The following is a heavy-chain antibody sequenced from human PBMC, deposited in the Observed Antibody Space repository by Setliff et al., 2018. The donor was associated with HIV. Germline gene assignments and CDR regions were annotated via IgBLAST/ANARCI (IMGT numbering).Heavy chain of an antibody. Sequence: GGSLRLSCAASGFTFSSSNMNWVRQAPGKGLEWLSFISSRSTTIYYADSVKGRFTISRDNAENSLYLQMNSLRVDDTAVYYCARSATNYNYYYYGMDVWGQGTTVTVSS. V-gene: IGHV3-48*01. CDR2: ISSRSTTI. CDR1: GFTFSSSN. CDR3: ARSATNYNYYYYGMDV. D-gene: IGHD4-4*01. J-gene: IGHJ6*02.